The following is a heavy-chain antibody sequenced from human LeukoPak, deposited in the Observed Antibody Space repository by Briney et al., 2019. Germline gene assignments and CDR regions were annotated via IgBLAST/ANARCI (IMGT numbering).Heavy chain of an antibody. V-gene: IGHV4-30-4*01. CDR2: IYYSGST. CDR3: ARRRNTSGYLDY. D-gene: IGHD3-22*01. J-gene: IGHJ4*02. Sequence: SETLSLTCTVSGGSISSGDYYWSWIRQPPGKGLEWIGYIYYSGSTYYNPSLKSRVTISVDTSKNQFSLKLSSVTAADTAVYYCARRRNTSGYLDYWGQGTLVTVSS. CDR1: GGSISSGDYY.